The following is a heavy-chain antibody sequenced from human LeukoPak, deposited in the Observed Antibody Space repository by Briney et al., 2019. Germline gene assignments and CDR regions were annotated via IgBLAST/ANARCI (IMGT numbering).Heavy chain of an antibody. CDR2: FYYSVTT. Sequence: SETLYLTFTVTGGSISSTTYYGSWIRQPPGKGLEWLASFYYSVTTYYNPSLKSRVAISVDTSQNQFSLKLMSVTAADTAVYYCASETFWSGIRLIDYWGQGTMVAVSS. CDR1: GGSISSTTYY. V-gene: IGHV4-39*01. D-gene: IGHD3/OR15-3a*01. CDR3: ASETFWSGIRLIDY. J-gene: IGHJ4*02.